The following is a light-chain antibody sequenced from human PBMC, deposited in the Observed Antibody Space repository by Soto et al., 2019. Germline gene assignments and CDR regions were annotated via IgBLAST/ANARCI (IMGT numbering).Light chain of an antibody. Sequence: SYELTQPLSVSVALGQTATITCGGNNIGSKNVHWYQQNPGQAPVMVINRDTNRSSGIPARFSGSNSGNTATLTISRAQAGDEADYYCQVWDTSTVVFGGGTQLTVL. J-gene: IGLJ2*01. V-gene: IGLV3-9*01. CDR2: RDT. CDR3: QVWDTSTVV. CDR1: NIGSKN.